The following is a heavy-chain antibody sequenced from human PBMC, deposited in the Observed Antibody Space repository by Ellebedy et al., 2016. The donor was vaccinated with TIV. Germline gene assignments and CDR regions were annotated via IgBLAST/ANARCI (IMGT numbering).Heavy chain of an antibody. CDR1: GYTFNSYY. D-gene: IGHD2/OR15-2a*01. CDR3: ARGVLSVVMYQARNYGMDV. CDR2: INPSRDST. V-gene: IGHV1-46*02. Sequence: ASVKVSXXASGYTFNSYYIHWVRQAPGQGLEWMGIINPSRDSTTYEQKFQGRVTVTKDTSTATVYMELSSLKSEDTAVYYCARGVLSVVMYQARNYGMDVWGQGTTVTVSS. J-gene: IGHJ6*02.